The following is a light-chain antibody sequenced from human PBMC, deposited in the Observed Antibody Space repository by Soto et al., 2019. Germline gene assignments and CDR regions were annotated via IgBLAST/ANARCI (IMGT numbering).Light chain of an antibody. CDR2: DSS. V-gene: IGKV3-11*01. Sequence: VLTQSPATLSLSPGERATLSCRASQTVSSFLAWYQQKPGQAPRLLIHDSSDRATGIPARFSGSGSGTDFTLTISSLQPEDSASYYCQQYNSYSPTFGQGTRLEIK. CDR1: QTVSSF. J-gene: IGKJ2*01. CDR3: QQYNSYSPT.